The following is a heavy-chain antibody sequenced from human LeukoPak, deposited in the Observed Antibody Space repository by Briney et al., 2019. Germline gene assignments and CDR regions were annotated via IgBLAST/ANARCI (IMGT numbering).Heavy chain of an antibody. Sequence: PGGSLRLSCAASGFTFSNYAMSGVRQAPGKGLECVSVISGDGGGTYYANSVKGRFTISRDNSNTTLYLQMSSLRAEDTAVYYCAKGRDYDILTGHGFWGQGTLVTVSS. V-gene: IGHV3-23*01. CDR1: GFTFSNYA. D-gene: IGHD3-9*01. CDR3: AKGRDYDILTGHGF. J-gene: IGHJ4*02. CDR2: ISGDGGGT.